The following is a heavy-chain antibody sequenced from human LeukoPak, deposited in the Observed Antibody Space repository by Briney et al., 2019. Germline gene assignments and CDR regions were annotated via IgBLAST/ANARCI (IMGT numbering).Heavy chain of an antibody. CDR2: INSDGSYT. Sequence: GGSLRLSCAASGSTFSTYWMHWVRQAPGKGLVWVSRINSDGSYTNYADSVKGRFTISRDNAKNTLYLQMNSLRAEDTAVYYCARLWLQWEPDYWGQGTLVTVSS. CDR1: GSTFSTYW. V-gene: IGHV3-74*01. CDR3: ARLWLQWEPDY. J-gene: IGHJ4*02. D-gene: IGHD1-26*01.